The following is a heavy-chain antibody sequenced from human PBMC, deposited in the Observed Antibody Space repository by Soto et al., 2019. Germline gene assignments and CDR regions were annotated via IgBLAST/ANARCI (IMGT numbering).Heavy chain of an antibody. J-gene: IGHJ6*02. D-gene: IGHD3-22*01. CDR2: VIPLFGTA. CDR1: GGTFSSDS. Sequence: QMQLIQSGAEVKKSGSSVKVTCKASGGTFSSDSISWVRQAPGEGLEWMGGVIPLFGTANYAQKFEGRVTITADESTSTAYMELSSLRSDDTAVYYCARVHMIVVVGERYHYKGLAVWGPGTTVTVSS. V-gene: IGHV1-69*01. CDR3: ARVHMIVVVGERYHYKGLAV.